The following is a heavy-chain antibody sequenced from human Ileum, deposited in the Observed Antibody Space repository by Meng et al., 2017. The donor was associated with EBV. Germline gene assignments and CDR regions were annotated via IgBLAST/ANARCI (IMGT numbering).Heavy chain of an antibody. J-gene: IGHJ5*02. CDR2: IYYNTNT. CDR3: ARKFSVVGSTDGWFDP. D-gene: IGHD2-8*01. CDR1: GESIISNCW. V-gene: IGHV4-4*02. Sequence: QVQLQGSGPGRVKPSGTLSPTCPVSGESIISNCWWSWVRQPPGKGLEWIGEIYYNTNTNYNPSLKGRVTMSVDTSQNQFSLTLSSVTAADTAVYFCARKFSVVGSTDGWFDPWGQGTLVTVSS.